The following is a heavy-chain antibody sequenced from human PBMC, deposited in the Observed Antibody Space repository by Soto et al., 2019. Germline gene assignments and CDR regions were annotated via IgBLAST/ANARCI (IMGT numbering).Heavy chain of an antibody. CDR2: ISSSSSYI. CDR3: ARVSVRIAALSRKYYFDY. D-gene: IGHD6-6*01. V-gene: IGHV3-21*01. CDR1: GFTFSSYS. Sequence: EVQLVESGGGLVKPGGSLRLSCAASGFTFSSYSMNWVRQAPGKGLEWVSSISSSSSYIYYADSVKGRFTISRDNAKNSLYLQMNSLRAEDTAVYYCARVSVRIAALSRKYYFDYWGQGTLVTVSS. J-gene: IGHJ4*02.